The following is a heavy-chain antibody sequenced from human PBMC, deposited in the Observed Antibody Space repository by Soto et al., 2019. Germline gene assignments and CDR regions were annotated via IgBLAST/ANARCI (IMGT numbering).Heavy chain of an antibody. Sequence: SETLSLTCTVSGRSISMGYYYWSWIRQPPWKDLEWIGYIYYSGSTYYNPSLKSRVTISVDTSKNQFSLKLSSVTAADTAVYYCARVRTGYSSSWPAYYYYGMDVWGKGTTVTVSS. J-gene: IGHJ6*04. CDR2: IYYSGST. CDR3: ARVRTGYSSSWPAYYYYGMDV. V-gene: IGHV4-30-4*02. D-gene: IGHD6-13*01. CDR1: GRSISMGYYY.